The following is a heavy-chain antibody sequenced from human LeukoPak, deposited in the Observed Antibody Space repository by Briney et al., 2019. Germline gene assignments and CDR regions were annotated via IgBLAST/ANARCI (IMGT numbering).Heavy chain of an antibody. V-gene: IGHV4-59*02. CDR1: GVSVSDYY. D-gene: IGHD1-26*01. J-gene: IGHJ4*02. CDR2: IYYSGST. Sequence: SGTLSLTCTVSGVSVSDYYWSWIRQPPGKGLDWIGNIYYSGSTNYNPSLKSRVTISVDTSKNQFSLKLASVTAADTAVHYCARSSGSYYNYYFDYWGQGSLVTVSS. CDR3: ARSSGSYYNYYFDY.